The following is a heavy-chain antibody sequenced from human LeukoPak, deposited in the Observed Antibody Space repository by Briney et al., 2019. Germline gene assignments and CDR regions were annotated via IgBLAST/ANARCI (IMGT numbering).Heavy chain of an antibody. CDR1: GFTFSSNA. J-gene: IGHJ4*02. CDR3: ARGAGSSWYGDY. V-gene: IGHV3-30-3*01. CDR2: ISSDGNNQ. Sequence: GGSLRLSCAASGFTFSSNAMNWVRQAPGKGLEWVAVISSDGNNQYYADSVKGRFTIPRDNSKNTVYLQMNSLRNEDTAMYYCARGAGSSWYGDYWGQGTLVTVTS. D-gene: IGHD6-13*01.